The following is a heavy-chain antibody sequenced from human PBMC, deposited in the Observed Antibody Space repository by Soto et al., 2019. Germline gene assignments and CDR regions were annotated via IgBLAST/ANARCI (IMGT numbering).Heavy chain of an antibody. D-gene: IGHD2-21*02. Sequence: QVQLVESGGGVVQPGRSLRLSCAASGFTFSSYAMHWVGQAPGKGLEWVAVISYDGSNKYYADSVKGRFTISRDNSKNTLYLQMNSLRAEDTAVYYCARVGIGDCYSFWGQGTLVTVSS. CDR3: ARVGIGDCYSF. CDR2: ISYDGSNK. V-gene: IGHV3-30-3*01. J-gene: IGHJ4*02. CDR1: GFTFSSYA.